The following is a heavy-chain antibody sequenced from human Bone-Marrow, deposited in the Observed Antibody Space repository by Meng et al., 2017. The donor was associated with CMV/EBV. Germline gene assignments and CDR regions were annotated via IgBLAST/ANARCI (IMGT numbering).Heavy chain of an antibody. J-gene: IGHJ6*02. CDR1: GGSFSGYY. D-gene: IGHD3-22*01. V-gene: IGHV4-34*01. Sequence: SETLSLTCAVYGGSFSGYYWSWIRQPPGKGLEWIGEINHSGSTKYNPSLKSRVTISVDTSKNQFSLKLSSVTAADTAVYYCARQYYYDSSGYYGGYYYGMDVWGQGTTVTVSS. CDR3: ARQYYYDSSGYYGGYYYGMDV. CDR2: INHSGST.